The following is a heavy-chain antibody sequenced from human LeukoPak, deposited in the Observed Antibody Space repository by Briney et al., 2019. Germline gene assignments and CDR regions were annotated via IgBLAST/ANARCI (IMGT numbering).Heavy chain of an antibody. CDR2: INAGNGNT. V-gene: IGHV1-3*03. Sequence: GASVKVSCKASGYTFTSYDINWVRQATGQGLEWMGWINAGNGNTKYSQEFQGRVTITRDTSASTAYMELSSLRSEDMAVYYCARERPRWGAFDIWGQGTMVTVSS. J-gene: IGHJ3*02. CDR1: GYTFTSYD. CDR3: ARERPRWGAFDI. D-gene: IGHD3-16*01.